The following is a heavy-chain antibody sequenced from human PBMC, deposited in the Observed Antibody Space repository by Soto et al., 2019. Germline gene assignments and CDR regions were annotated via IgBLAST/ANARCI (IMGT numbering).Heavy chain of an antibody. CDR1: GGNVSRFA. D-gene: IGHD3-22*01. CDR2: IIPIFGTA. CDR3: ARGPDTYYYDSSGFRFDL. V-gene: IGHV1-69*13. Sequence: SVMSSYKGSGGNVSRFAIGGVRQTPRQGLEWMGGIIPIFGTANYAQKFQGRVTITADESTSTAYMELSSLRSEDTAVYYCARGPDTYYYDSSGFRFDLWGRGTLVTVAS. J-gene: IGHJ2*01.